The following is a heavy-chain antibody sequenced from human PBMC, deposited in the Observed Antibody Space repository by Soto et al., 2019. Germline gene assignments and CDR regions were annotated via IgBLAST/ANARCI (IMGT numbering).Heavy chain of an antibody. CDR3: ARKLELRGSYYYYYDMDV. J-gene: IGHJ6*02. V-gene: IGHV1-2*02. Sequence: ASVKVSCKASGYTFTDYYMHWVRQAPGQGLEWMGWINPNSGCTNYAQKFQGRVTMTRDTSISTAYMELSRLRSDDTAVYYCARKLELRGSYYYYYDMDVWGQGTTVTVSS. CDR2: INPNSGCT. CDR1: GYTFTDYY. D-gene: IGHD1-7*01.